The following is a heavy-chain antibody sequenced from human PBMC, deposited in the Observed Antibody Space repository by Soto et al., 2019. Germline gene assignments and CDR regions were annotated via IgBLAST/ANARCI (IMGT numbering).Heavy chain of an antibody. J-gene: IGHJ4*02. Sequence: EVQLVESGGGLVQPGGSLRLSCAASGFAVSSSYMTWVRQAPGRGLEWVSVIYIGGDTYYADSVKGRFIISRDNSENTLYLQMNSLRDEDTAVYYCAKGVNYRPIFGWGQGTLVTVSS. CDR1: GFAVSSSY. V-gene: IGHV3-66*01. CDR2: IYIGGDT. D-gene: IGHD3-10*02. CDR3: AKGVNYRPIFG.